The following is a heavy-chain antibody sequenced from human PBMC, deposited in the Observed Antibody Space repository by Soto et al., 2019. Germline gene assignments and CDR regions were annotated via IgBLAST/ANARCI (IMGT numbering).Heavy chain of an antibody. CDR1: GFTFSSYG. Sequence: QVQLVESGGGVVQPGRSLRLSCAASGFTFSSYGMHWVRQAPGKGLEWVAVISYDGSNKYYADSVKGRFTISRDNSKNTLYLQMNSLRAEDTAVYYCAKLYYYDSSGLDYWGQGTLVTVSS. J-gene: IGHJ4*02. V-gene: IGHV3-30*18. D-gene: IGHD3-22*01. CDR2: ISYDGSNK. CDR3: AKLYYYDSSGLDY.